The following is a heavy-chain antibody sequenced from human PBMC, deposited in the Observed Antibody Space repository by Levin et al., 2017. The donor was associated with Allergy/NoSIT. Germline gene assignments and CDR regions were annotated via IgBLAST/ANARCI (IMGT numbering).Heavy chain of an antibody. CDR2: ISAYNGNT. J-gene: IGHJ4*02. V-gene: IGHV1-18*01. Sequence: GESLKISCKASGYTFTSYGISWVRQAPGQGLEWMGWISAYNGNTNYAQKLQGRVTMTTDTSTSTAYMELRSLRSDDTAVYYCARHHNFDWTFDYWGQGTLVTVSS. D-gene: IGHD3-9*01. CDR3: ARHHNFDWTFDY. CDR1: GYTFTSYG.